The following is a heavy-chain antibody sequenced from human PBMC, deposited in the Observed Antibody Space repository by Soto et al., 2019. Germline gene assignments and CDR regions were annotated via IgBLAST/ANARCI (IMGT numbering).Heavy chain of an antibody. J-gene: IGHJ3*02. CDR1: GFTFSSYG. CDR2: ISYDGSNK. CDR3: AKDLGHGGRGAFDI. D-gene: IGHD7-27*01. Sequence: QVQLVESGGGVVQPGRSLRLSCAASGFTFSSYGMHWVRQAPGKGLEWVALISYDGSNKYYADSVKGRFTISRDNSKNTLYLQMNSLRTEDTAVYYCAKDLGHGGRGAFDIRGQGTMVTVSS. V-gene: IGHV3-30*18.